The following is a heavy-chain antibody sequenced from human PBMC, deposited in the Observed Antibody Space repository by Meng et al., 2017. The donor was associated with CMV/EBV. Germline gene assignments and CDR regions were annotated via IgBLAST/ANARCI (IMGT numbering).Heavy chain of an antibody. CDR3: ARNGGDRGAAAPWLIYYYYGMDV. CDR1: GFTFSSYE. Sequence: GESLKISCAASGFTFSSYEMNWVRQAPGKGLEWVSYISSSGSTIYYADSVKGRFTISRDNAKNSLYLQMNSLRAEDTAVYYCARNGGDRGAAAPWLIYYYYGMDVWGQGTTVTVS. D-gene: IGHD6-13*01. J-gene: IGHJ6*02. V-gene: IGHV3-48*03. CDR2: ISSSGSTI.